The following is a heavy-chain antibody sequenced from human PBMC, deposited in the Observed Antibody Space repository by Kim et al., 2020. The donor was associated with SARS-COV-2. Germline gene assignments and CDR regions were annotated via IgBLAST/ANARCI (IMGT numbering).Heavy chain of an antibody. D-gene: IGHD3-22*01. CDR2: IIPIFGTA. Sequence: SVKVSCKASGGTFSSYAISWVRQAPGQGLEWMGGIIPIFGTANYAQKFQGRVTITADESTSTAYMELSSLRSEDTAVYYCARKVTMIEGWFDPWGQGTLVTVSS. CDR3: ARKVTMIEGWFDP. CDR1: GGTFSSYA. V-gene: IGHV1-69*13. J-gene: IGHJ5*02.